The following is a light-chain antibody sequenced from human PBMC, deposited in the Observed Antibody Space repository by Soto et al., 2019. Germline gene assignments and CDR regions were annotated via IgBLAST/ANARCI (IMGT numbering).Light chain of an antibody. CDR3: QQYNTYSAA. J-gene: IGKJ3*01. CDR2: QAS. CDR1: KSIGAC. Sequence: DIQMTQSPSTLSSSVGVRVTITCRAIKSIGACLAWYQQKPGIAPKLLIYQASTLESGVPLRFSGSGSGTEFTLTISSLQPDDFATYSCQQYNTYSAAFGPGTRVEI. V-gene: IGKV1-5*03.